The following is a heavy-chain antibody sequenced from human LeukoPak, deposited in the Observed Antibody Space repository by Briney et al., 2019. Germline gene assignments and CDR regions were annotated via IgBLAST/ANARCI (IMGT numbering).Heavy chain of an antibody. V-gene: IGHV1-2*02. Sequence: ASVKVSCKASGYTFIGYYMHWVRQAPGQGLELMGCINPNSGGTNYAQKFQGRVTLTRDTSLSTAYMELSRLRSDDTAVYYCARDQSTSGSWSRTWGAFDIWGQGTMVTVSS. CDR2: INPNSGGT. D-gene: IGHD1-26*01. CDR1: GYTFIGYY. CDR3: ARDQSTSGSWSRTWGAFDI. J-gene: IGHJ3*02.